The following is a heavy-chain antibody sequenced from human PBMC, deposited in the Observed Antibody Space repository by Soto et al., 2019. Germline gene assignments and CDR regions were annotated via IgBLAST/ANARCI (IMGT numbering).Heavy chain of an antibody. V-gene: IGHV3-48*02. J-gene: IGHJ6*02. Sequence: GGSLRLSCAASGFTFSSYSMNWVRQAPGKGLEWVSYISSSSSTIYYADSVKGRFTISRDNAKNSLYLQMNSLRDEDTAVYYGARDLNSDYDFWSGYSDYYYYYGMDVWGQGTTVTVSS. D-gene: IGHD3-3*01. CDR3: ARDLNSDYDFWSGYSDYYYYYGMDV. CDR2: ISSSSSTI. CDR1: GFTFSSYS.